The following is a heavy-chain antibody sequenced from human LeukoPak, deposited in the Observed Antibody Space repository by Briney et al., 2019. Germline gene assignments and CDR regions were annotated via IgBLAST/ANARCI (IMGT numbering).Heavy chain of an antibody. D-gene: IGHD2-15*01. Sequence: GGSLRLSCAASGFTFSNYAMNWVRQAPGKGLEWVSVISGSDGSTYYADSVKGRFTISRDNSKNTLYLQMNSLRAEDTAVYYCAKSKVVAATMGRFDYWGQGTLGTVSS. CDR3: AKSKVVAATMGRFDY. J-gene: IGHJ4*02. CDR2: ISGSDGST. CDR1: GFTFSNYA. V-gene: IGHV3-23*01.